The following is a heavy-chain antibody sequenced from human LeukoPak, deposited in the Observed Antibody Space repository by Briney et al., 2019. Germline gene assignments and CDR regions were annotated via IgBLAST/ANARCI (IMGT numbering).Heavy chain of an antibody. CDR3: ARDWKQWLADY. V-gene: IGHV3-7*03. D-gene: IGHD6-19*01. CDR2: INEDGSEK. Sequence: GGSLRLSCAASGFTFSSYWMSWVRQAPGKGLVWVANINEDGSEKFYVDSVKGRFTISRDSAKNSLYLQMTSLKVDDTAVYYCARDWKQWLADYWGQGILVTVSS. CDR1: GFTFSSYW. J-gene: IGHJ4*02.